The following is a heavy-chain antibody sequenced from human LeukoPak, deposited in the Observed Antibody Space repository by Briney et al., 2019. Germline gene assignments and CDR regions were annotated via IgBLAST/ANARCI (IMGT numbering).Heavy chain of an antibody. J-gene: IGHJ4*02. CDR2: IIPILRSA. CDR3: ARGGLFGTGGYYYVDFDY. CDR1: GGTFSSYA. Sequence: SVKVSCKASGGTFSSYAISWVRQAPGQGLEWLGGIIPILRSASYAQKFRGRLRMTSDESTTTAYMELSSLSSDDTAVYYCARGGLFGTGGYYYVDFDYWGQGTLVTVSS. V-gene: IGHV1-69*13. D-gene: IGHD3-22*01.